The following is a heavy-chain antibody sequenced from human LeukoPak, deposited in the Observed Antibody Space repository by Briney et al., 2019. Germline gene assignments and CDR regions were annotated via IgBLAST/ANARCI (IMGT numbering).Heavy chain of an antibody. V-gene: IGHV4-39*01. Sequence: SETLSLTCTVSGDSISSGSTTTYYWGWIRQPPGKGLEWIGIIYHSGRTYYNPSLTSRVTISVDTSKIQFSLRLNSVTAADTAVYYCARFDDNGDYFDYWGQGTLVTVSS. CDR1: GDSISSGSTTTYY. CDR3: ARFDDNGDYFDY. D-gene: IGHD4-17*01. CDR2: IYHSGRT. J-gene: IGHJ4*02.